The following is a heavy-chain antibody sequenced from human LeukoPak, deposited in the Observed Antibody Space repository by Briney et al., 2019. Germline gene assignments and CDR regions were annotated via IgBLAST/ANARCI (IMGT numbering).Heavy chain of an antibody. CDR1: GFTFSSYS. J-gene: IGHJ4*02. D-gene: IGHD3-3*01. CDR3: ARSYYDFWSGYYTGERTFDY. CDR2: ISSSSSYI. Sequence: GGSLRLSCAASGFTFSSYSMNWVRQAPGKGLEWVSSISSSSSYIYYADSVKGRFTISRDNAKNLLYLQMNSLRAEDTAVYYCARSYYDFWSGYYTGERTFDYWGQGTLVTVSS. V-gene: IGHV3-21*01.